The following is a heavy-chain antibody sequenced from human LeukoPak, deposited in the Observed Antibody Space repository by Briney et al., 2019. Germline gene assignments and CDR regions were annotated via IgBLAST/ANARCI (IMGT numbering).Heavy chain of an antibody. Sequence: GGSLRLSCAASGFTFDDYAMHWVRQAPGKGLEWVSGINWSGGSTGYADPLRGRFTISRDNAKNSLYLQMDSLRAEDTALYYCARAPITSPFYLDYWGQGTLVTVSS. D-gene: IGHD2-2*01. J-gene: IGHJ4*02. CDR1: GFTFDDYA. CDR3: ARAPITSPFYLDY. CDR2: INWSGGST. V-gene: IGHV3-20*04.